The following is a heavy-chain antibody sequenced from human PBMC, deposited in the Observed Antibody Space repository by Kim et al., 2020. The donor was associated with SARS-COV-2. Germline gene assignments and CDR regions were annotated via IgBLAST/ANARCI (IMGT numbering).Heavy chain of an antibody. CDR3: ARANIGLRDFDY. D-gene: IGHD5-12*01. J-gene: IGHJ4*02. V-gene: IGHV6-1*01. Sequence: DYAISAKSRNTIHTDTSKNQFHLQLNSVTPEDTAVYYCARANIGLRDFDYWGQGTLVTVPS.